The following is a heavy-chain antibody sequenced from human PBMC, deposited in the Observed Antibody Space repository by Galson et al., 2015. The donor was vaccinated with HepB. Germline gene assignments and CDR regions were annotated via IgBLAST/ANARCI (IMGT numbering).Heavy chain of an antibody. CDR3: ARGSPYSSGWYWYFDL. D-gene: IGHD6-19*01. CDR1: GGTFSSYT. V-gene: IGHV1-69*02. CDR2: IIPILGIA. J-gene: IGHJ2*01. Sequence: SVKVSCKASGGTFSSYTISWVRQAPGQGLEWTGRIIPILGIANYAQKFQGRVTITADKSTSTAYMELSSLRSEDTAVYYCARGSPYSSGWYWYFDLWGRGTLVTVSS.